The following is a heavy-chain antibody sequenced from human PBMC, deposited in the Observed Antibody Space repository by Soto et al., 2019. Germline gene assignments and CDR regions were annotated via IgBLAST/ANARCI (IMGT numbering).Heavy chain of an antibody. V-gene: IGHV4-59*01. CDR2: IYYSGST. CDR1: SDYLSSYY. CDR3: ARMYSDTWRPRYFDY. D-gene: IGHD6-13*01. Sequence: PSETLSLTCTVSSDYLSSYYWSWIRPPTEKGLEWIGYIYYSGSTNYSPSLKNRATISVDTSKNQFSLKLSSVTAADTAVYYCARMYSDTWRPRYFDYWGQGTLVTVSS. J-gene: IGHJ4*02.